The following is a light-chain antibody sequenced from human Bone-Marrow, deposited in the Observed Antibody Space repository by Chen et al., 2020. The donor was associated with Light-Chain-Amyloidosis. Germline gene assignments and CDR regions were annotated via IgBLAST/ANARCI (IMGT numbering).Light chain of an antibody. V-gene: IGLV6-57*01. Sequence: NFMLTQPHSVSESPGKTVIISCTRSSGSIATNYVQWYQQRPCSSPTTVIYEDDQRPSGGPDRFSGSIDRSSNSASLTISGLKTEDEADYYCQSYQGSSQGVFGGGTKLTVL. CDR1: SGSIATNY. J-gene: IGLJ3*02. CDR3: QSYQGSSQGV. CDR2: EDD.